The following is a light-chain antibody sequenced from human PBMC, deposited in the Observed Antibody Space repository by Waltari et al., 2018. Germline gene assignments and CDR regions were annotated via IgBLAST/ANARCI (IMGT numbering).Light chain of an antibody. J-gene: IGKJ5*01. CDR1: QNINKY. V-gene: IGKV1-39*01. CDR3: QQSYSTPQST. Sequence: DNQMTQFPSSLSAAVGDRVTITCRASQNINKYLNWYQHKPGKAPKLLIYAASSLLSGVPSRFSGSGSGTDFTLTISSLQPEDFATYYCQQSYSTPQSTFGQGTRLQIK. CDR2: AAS.